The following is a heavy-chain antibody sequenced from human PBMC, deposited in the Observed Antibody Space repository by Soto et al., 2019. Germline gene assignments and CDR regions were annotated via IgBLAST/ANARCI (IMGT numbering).Heavy chain of an antibody. D-gene: IGHD2-21*01. CDR1: GYSFTSYW. V-gene: IGHV5-51*01. J-gene: IGHJ3*02. CDR3: ARQHCGGDCYPSDAFDI. CDR2: IYPGDSDT. Sequence: PGESLKISCKGSGYSFTSYWIGWVRQMPWKGLEWMGIIYPGDSDTRYSPSFQGQVTISADKSISTAYLQWSSLKASDTAMYYCARQHCGGDCYPSDAFDIWGQGTMVTVSS.